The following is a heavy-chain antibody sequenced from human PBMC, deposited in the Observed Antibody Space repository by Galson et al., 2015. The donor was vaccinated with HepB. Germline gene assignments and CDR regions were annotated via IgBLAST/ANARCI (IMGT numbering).Heavy chain of an antibody. CDR3: ARIAYSSSITGGGD. CDR2: IDWDDDK. D-gene: IGHD6-6*01. Sequence: PALVKPTQTLTLTCTFSGFSLSTSGMCVSWIRQPPGKALEWLARIDWDDDKYYSTSLKTRLTISKDTSKNQVVLTMTNMDPVDTATYYCARIAYSSSITGGGDWGQGTLVTVSS. J-gene: IGHJ4*02. CDR1: GFSLSTSGMC. V-gene: IGHV2-70*11.